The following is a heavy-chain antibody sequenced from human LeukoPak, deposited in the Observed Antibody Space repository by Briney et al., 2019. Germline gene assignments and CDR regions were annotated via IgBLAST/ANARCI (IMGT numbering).Heavy chain of an antibody. CDR2: MDKETNLYAT. CDR3: TRDSGTYNWFDP. V-gene: IGHV3-73*01. CDR1: GFTYSDSA. Sequence: GGSLKLSCVASGFTYSDSAIHWVRQSSGKGLEWIGHMDKETNLYATALAASVKGRFTVSRDDSKNTAYLHMNSLKTEDTALYYCTRDSGTYNWFDPWGQGTLVTVSS. D-gene: IGHD1-26*01. J-gene: IGHJ5*02.